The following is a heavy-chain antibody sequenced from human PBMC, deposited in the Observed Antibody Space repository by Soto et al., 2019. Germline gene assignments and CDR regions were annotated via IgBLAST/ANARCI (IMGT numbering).Heavy chain of an antibody. CDR1: GVSVTQHY. CDR2: LYTGGSA. V-gene: IGHV3-53*01. J-gene: IGHJ4*01. D-gene: IGHD2-21*02. CDR3: AIIFRDWPPYFLY. Sequence: GGSRRDSCAGSGVSVTQHYMTWFRPAPGKGLEWVSVLYTGGSAYYGDSVKGRFTISRDSSTNTLYLQMNSLKVGDTAFYFCAIIFRDWPPYFLYW.